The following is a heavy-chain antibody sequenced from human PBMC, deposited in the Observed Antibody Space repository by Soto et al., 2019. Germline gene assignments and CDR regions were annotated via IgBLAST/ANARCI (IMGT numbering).Heavy chain of an antibody. CDR2: IIPIFGTT. Sequence: SVKVSCKASGGTFSSYGISWVRQAPGQGLEWVGGIIPIFGTTKNAQRFQDRVTITADESTSTAYMELSSLRSEDTAVYYCARGIKYGDYSRWFDPWGQEPWSPSPQ. J-gene: IGHJ5*02. V-gene: IGHV1-69*13. CDR1: GGTFSSYG. D-gene: IGHD4-17*01. CDR3: ARGIKYGDYSRWFDP.